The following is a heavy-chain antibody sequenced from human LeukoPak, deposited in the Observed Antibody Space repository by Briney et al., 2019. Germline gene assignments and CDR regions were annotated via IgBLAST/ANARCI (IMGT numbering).Heavy chain of an antibody. J-gene: IGHJ4*02. V-gene: IGHV1-18*01. CDR2: INTYNGNT. D-gene: IGHD6-19*01. CDR1: GYTFTNYG. Sequence: ASVKVSCKASGYTFTNYGITWVRQAPGQRLEWMGWINTYNGNTNYAQRLQGRVTMTTDTSTSTAYMELRGLRSDDTAIYYCARNSHGYGSGWQQFNFDYWGQGTLVTVSS. CDR3: ARNSHGYGSGWQQFNFDY.